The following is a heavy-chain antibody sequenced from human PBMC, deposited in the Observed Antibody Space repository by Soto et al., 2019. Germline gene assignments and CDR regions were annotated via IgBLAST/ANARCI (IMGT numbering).Heavy chain of an antibody. CDR3: ARAVVVVITDSIYYYYGMDV. J-gene: IGHJ6*02. CDR2: IYYSGST. D-gene: IGHD3-22*01. Sequence: QVQLQESGPGLVKPSQTLSLTCTVSGGSISSGGYYWSWIRQHPGKGLEWIGYIYYSGSTYYNPSLKRRVTISVDTSKNQFSLKLSSVTAADTAVYYCARAVVVVITDSIYYYYGMDVWGQGTTVTVSS. V-gene: IGHV4-31*03. CDR1: GGSISSGGYY.